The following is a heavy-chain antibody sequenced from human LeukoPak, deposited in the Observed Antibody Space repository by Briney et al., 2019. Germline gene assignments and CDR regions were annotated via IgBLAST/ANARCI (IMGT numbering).Heavy chain of an antibody. V-gene: IGHV3-66*01. CDR1: GFTVSSNY. D-gene: IGHD4-17*01. CDR3: ARVAYGDYGVFDY. J-gene: IGHJ4*02. CDR2: IYSGGST. Sequence: PGGSLRLSCAASGFTVSSNYMSWVRQAPGKGLEWVSVIYSGGSTYYAESVKGRFTISRDNSKNTLYLQMNSLRAEDTAVYFCARVAYGDYGVFDYWGQGTLVTVSS.